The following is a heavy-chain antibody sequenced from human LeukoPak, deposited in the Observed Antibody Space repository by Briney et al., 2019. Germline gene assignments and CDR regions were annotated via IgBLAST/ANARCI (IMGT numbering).Heavy chain of an antibody. CDR3: ARGGGVAGTPYNPYDY. CDR2: IYYSGST. D-gene: IGHD6-19*01. V-gene: IGHV4-59*01. Sequence: SSETLSLTCTVFGGSISSYYWSWIRQPPGKGLEWIGYIYYSGSTNYNPSLKSRVTISVDTSKNQFSLKLSSVTAADTAVYYCARGGGVAGTPYNPYDYWGQGTLVTVSS. J-gene: IGHJ4*02. CDR1: GGSISSYY.